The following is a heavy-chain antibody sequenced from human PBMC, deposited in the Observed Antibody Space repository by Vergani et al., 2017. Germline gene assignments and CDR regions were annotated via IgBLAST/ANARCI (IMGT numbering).Heavy chain of an antibody. V-gene: IGHV3-33*01. J-gene: IGHJ3*02. CDR3: ARSVGSGYGPDSFDI. D-gene: IGHD3-3*01. CDR2: IWYDGSNK. CDR1: GFTFCSYG. Sequence: QVQLVESGGGVVEPGRSLRLSCAAAGFTFCSYGMHWVRQAPGKGLEWVAVIWYDGSNKYYADSVKGRFTISRDNSKNTLYLQMNSLRAEDTAVYYYARSVGSGYGPDSFDIWGQGTMVTVSS.